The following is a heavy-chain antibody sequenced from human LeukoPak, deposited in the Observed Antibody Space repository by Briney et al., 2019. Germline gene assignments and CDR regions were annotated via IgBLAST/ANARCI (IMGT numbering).Heavy chain of an antibody. V-gene: IGHV3-21*01. Sequence: GGSLRLSCGASGFTFSIYSMDWVRQAPGKGLEWVSSISSSGSYIYYADSLKGRFTISRDNAKNSLYLQMNSLRAEDTAVYYCAREDASSWDYWGQGILVTVSS. CDR3: AREDASSWDY. CDR2: ISSSGSYI. J-gene: IGHJ4*02. CDR1: GFTFSIYS. D-gene: IGHD6-13*01.